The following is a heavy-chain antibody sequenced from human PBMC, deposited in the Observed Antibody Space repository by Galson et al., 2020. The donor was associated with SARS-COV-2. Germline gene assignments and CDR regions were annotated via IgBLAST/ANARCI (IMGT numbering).Heavy chain of an antibody. Sequence: SETLSLTCAVSGTSISSGSYSWNWIRQPPGKGLEWIGYISHSGGTYYNPSLKSRVTISGDRSKNQFSLGLSPVTAADTAVYYCARLQYGEYAAEAFDIWGPGTRVTVAS. V-gene: IGHV4-30-2*01. J-gene: IGHJ3*02. D-gene: IGHD4-17*01. CDR1: GTSISSGSYS. CDR2: ISHSGGT. CDR3: ARLQYGEYAAEAFDI.